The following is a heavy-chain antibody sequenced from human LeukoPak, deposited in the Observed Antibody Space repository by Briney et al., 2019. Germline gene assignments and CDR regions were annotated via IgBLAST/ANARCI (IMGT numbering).Heavy chain of an antibody. V-gene: IGHV4-59*01. CDR1: SGSFSGYY. Sequence: SETLSLTCAVNSGSFSGYYWSWIRQPPGKGLEWIGYVYYSGSPNYNPSLKSRVTISVDTSKNQFSLRLRSVTAADTAVYYCARVFDDYYDSSADPPLWFDPWGQGTLVTVSS. J-gene: IGHJ5*02. CDR2: VYYSGSP. CDR3: ARVFDDYYDSSADPPLWFDP. D-gene: IGHD3-22*01.